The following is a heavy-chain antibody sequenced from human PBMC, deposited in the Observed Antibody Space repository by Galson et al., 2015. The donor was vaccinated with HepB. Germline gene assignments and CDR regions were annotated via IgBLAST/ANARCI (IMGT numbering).Heavy chain of an antibody. J-gene: IGHJ4*02. CDR3: ARVLIEMAQLGFDY. Sequence: SVKVSCKASGGTFSRYAISWVRQAPGQGLGWMGGIIPIFGTANYAQKFQGRVTITADESTSTAYMELSSLRSEDTAVYYCARVLIEMAQLGFDYWGQGTLVTVSS. V-gene: IGHV1-69*13. D-gene: IGHD5-24*01. CDR2: IIPIFGTA. CDR1: GGTFSRYA.